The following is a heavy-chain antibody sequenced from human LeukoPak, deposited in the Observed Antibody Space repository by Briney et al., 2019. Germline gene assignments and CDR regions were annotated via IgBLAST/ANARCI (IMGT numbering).Heavy chain of an antibody. CDR3: ARHGYFVNY. J-gene: IGHJ4*02. CDR2: IYYSRSP. Sequence: WETLSLTCIVSGCSISSSSYYWGWMPPPPGKGRVWIASIYYSRSPYYNPSLKRRATISVGPSNNQFSLNLSAGTATHRAMYYYARHGYFVNYWGQGTLVTVSS. V-gene: IGHV4-39*01. D-gene: IGHD2-2*03. CDR1: GCSISSSSYY.